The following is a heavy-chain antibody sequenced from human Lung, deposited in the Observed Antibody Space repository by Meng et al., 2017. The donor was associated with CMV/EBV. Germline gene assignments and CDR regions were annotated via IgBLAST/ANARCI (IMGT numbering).Heavy chain of an antibody. V-gene: IGHV7-4-1*02. J-gene: IGHJ4*02. CDR1: GSTFTSYA. Sequence: QGQLVKSGYGLEEPGASVKVSCKASGSTFTSYAMNWARQAPGQGLEWMGWINTNTGNPTYAQCLTGRFVFSLDTSVSTAYLQISSLKAEDTAVYYCARGDYYDSSGLDYWGQGTLVTVSS. CDR3: ARGDYYDSSGLDY. D-gene: IGHD3-22*01. CDR2: INTNTGNP.